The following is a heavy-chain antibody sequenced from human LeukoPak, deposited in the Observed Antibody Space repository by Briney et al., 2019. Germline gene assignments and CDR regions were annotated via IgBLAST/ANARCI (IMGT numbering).Heavy chain of an antibody. CDR2: IYPRGST. CDR1: GGSISSGSYS. CDR3: ARFSPRAMGNYLDF. J-gene: IGHJ4*02. D-gene: IGHD7-27*01. V-gene: IGHV4-30-2*01. Sequence: SQTLSLTCAVSGGSISSGSYSWSWIRQPPGKGLEWIGYIYPRGSTYYDPSLKSRVILSLDKSANQFSLNLSSVTAADTAVYYCARFSPRAMGNYLDFWGQGTLVTVSS.